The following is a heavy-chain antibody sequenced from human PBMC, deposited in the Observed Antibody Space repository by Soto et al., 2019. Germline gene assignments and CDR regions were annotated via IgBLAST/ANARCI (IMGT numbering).Heavy chain of an antibody. CDR3: AREYITIFGGVTIPYWYFDL. CDR1: GGPFGSYT. D-gene: IGHD3-3*01. J-gene: IGHJ2*01. CDR2: IIPMLDIT. V-gene: IGHV1-69*08. Sequence: QVQLVQSGAEVKKPGSSVKVSCKASGGPFGSYTITWVRQAPGQGLEWMGRIIPMLDITNYAQKFQDRLTLAADKSTTTAYMELSSLRSEDTAVYYCAREYITIFGGVTIPYWYFDLWGRGTLVTVSS.